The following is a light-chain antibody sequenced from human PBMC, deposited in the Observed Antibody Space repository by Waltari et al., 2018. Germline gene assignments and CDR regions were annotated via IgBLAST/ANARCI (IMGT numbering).Light chain of an antibody. CDR1: QSVSRY. V-gene: IGKV3-11*01. J-gene: IGKJ2*01. Sequence: EIVLTQSPATLSLSPGERATLSCRASQSVSRYLAWYQQKPGQAPRLLIYDASDRATCIPARFSGSGSGTDFTLTINSLEPEDFAVYYCQQRSDWLYTFGQGTKLEIK. CDR2: DAS. CDR3: QQRSDWLYT.